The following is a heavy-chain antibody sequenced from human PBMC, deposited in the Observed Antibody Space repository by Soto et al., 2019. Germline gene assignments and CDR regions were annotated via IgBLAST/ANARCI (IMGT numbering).Heavy chain of an antibody. J-gene: IGHJ4*02. CDR2: IVVGSGST. Sequence: GASVKVSCKASGFTFTSSAVQWVRQARGQRLEWIGWIVVGSGSTDYAQKFQERVNLTRDMSTSTAYMELSSLRSEETAVYYCAADKGDSYGYGSYWGQGTLXTVSS. CDR3: AADKGDSYGYGSY. D-gene: IGHD5-18*01. CDR1: GFTFTSSA. V-gene: IGHV1-58*01.